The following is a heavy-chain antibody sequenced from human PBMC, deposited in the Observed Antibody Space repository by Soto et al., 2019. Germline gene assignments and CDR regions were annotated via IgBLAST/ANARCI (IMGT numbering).Heavy chain of an antibody. V-gene: IGHV3-48*01. CDR3: ARGRPVAY. J-gene: IGHJ4*02. CDR1: GFTFSSYS. Sequence: GGSLRLSCAASGFTFSSYSMNWVRQAPGTGLEWVSYISSSSSTIYYADSVKGRFTISRDNAKNSLYLQMNSLRAEDTAVYYCARGRPVAYWGQGTLVTVSS. CDR2: ISSSSSTI.